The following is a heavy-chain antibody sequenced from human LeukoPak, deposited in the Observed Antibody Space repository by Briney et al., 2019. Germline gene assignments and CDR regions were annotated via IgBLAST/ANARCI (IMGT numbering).Heavy chain of an antibody. CDR3: ARVGSSWDLLDY. V-gene: IGHV3-7*01. D-gene: IGHD6-13*01. CDR1: GFTFRSYW. J-gene: IGHJ4*02. Sequence: GGSLRLSCAAPGFTFRSYWMSWVRQTPGRGLEWVANIHQDASEIRYVDSVKGRFTISRDNAKNSLYLQMNSLRAEDTAIYYCARVGSSWDLLDYWGRGTLVTVSS. CDR2: IHQDASEI.